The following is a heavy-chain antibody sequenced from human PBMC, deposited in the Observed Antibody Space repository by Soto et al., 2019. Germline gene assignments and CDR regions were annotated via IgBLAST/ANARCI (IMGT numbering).Heavy chain of an antibody. J-gene: IGHJ4*02. CDR1: GFTFSIYW. D-gene: IGHD6-19*01. Sequence: AGSLRLSCAASGFTFSIYWMSWVRQAQGKGLEWVANIKYDGRDSYYVDSVKGRFSISRDNAKTVLYLQLDSLRAEDTAVYYCARVHSRGWFEILDYWGQGPLVTVSS. CDR2: IKYDGRDS. V-gene: IGHV3-7*01. CDR3: ARVHSRGWFEILDY.